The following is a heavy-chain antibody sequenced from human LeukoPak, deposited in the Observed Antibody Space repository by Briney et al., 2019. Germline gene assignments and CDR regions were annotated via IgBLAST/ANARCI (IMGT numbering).Heavy chain of an antibody. D-gene: IGHD5-12*01. V-gene: IGHV3-48*03. J-gene: IGHJ4*02. CDR2: ISSSGSTM. Sequence: GGSLRLSCAASGFTFSSYDMHWVRQAPGKGLEWVSYISSSGSTMYYTDSVKGRFTISRDNAKDSLYLQMNSLRAEDTAVYYCARDPGSGYEEHFDYWGQGTLVTVSS. CDR1: GFTFSSYD. CDR3: ARDPGSGYEEHFDY.